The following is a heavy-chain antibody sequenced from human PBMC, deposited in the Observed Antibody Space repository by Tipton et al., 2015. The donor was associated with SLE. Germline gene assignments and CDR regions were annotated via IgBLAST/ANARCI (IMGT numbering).Heavy chain of an antibody. CDR2: INNVGSGT. V-gene: IGHV3-74*01. D-gene: IGHD2-15*01. CDR3: SRDRVGSCFEL. CDR1: GCTFSNYW. Sequence: VQLVQSGGGLVQPGGSLRLSCVASGCTFSNYWMYWVRPAPGKGLVCVSRINNVGSGTTYADSVKGRFTISRDNAKNTLYRQRNSLRAEDTAVYYCSRDRVGSCFELWVRGTLVTVSS. J-gene: IGHJ2*01.